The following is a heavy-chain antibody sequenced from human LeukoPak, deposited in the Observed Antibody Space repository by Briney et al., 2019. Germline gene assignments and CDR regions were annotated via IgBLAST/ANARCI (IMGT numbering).Heavy chain of an antibody. D-gene: IGHD2-2*01. CDR3: ARDSPFPSVVPAALGYPDDAFDI. J-gene: IGHJ3*02. V-gene: IGHV1-18*01. Sequence: VASVKVSCKASGGTFSSYAISWVRQAPGQGLEWMGWISAYNGNTNYAQKLQGRVTMTTDTSTSTAYMELRSLRSDDTAVYYCARDSPFPSVVPAALGYPDDAFDIWGQGTMVTVSS. CDR1: GGTFSSYA. CDR2: ISAYNGNT.